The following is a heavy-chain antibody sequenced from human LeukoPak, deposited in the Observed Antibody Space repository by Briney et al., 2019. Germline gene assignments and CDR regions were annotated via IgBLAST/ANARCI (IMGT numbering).Heavy chain of an antibody. D-gene: IGHD2-15*01. CDR1: GYTFTSYG. CDR3: ARGCSGGSCYPKPLDY. CDR2: ISAYNGNT. Sequence: SSVKVSCKASGYTFTSYGISWVRQAPGQGLEWMGWISAYNGNTNYAQKLQGRVTMTTDTSTSTAYMELRSLRSDDTAVYYCARGCSGGSCYPKPLDYWGQGTLVTVSS. V-gene: IGHV1-18*01. J-gene: IGHJ4*02.